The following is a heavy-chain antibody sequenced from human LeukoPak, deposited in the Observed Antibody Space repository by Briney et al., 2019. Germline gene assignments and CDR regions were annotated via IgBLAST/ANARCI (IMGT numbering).Heavy chain of an antibody. CDR2: INHSGST. V-gene: IGHV4-34*01. D-gene: IGHD3-9*01. J-gene: IGHJ3*02. Sequence: PSETLSLTCAVYGGSFSGYYWSWIRQPPGKGLEWIGEINHSGSTNYNPSLKSRVTISVDTSKNQFSLKLSSVTAADTAVYYCAQYYDILTGTDAFDIWGQGTMVTVSS. CDR1: GGSFSGYY. CDR3: AQYYDILTGTDAFDI.